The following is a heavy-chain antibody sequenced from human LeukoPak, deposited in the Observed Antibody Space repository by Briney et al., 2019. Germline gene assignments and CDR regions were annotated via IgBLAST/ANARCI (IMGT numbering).Heavy chain of an antibody. V-gene: IGHV1-46*01. D-gene: IGHD3-10*01. CDR3: AREFWGTMVRGGAMDV. J-gene: IGHJ6*02. CDR2: INPSGGST. CDR1: GYTFTSYY. Sequence: ASVKVSCKASGYTFTSYYMHWVRQAPGQGLEWMGIINPSGGSTSYAQKFQGRVTMTRDTSTSTVYMELSSLRSEDTAVYYCAREFWGTMVRGGAMDVWGLGTPVIVTS.